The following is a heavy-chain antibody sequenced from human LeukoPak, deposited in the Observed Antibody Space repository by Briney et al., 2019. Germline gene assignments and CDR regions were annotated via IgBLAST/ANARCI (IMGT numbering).Heavy chain of an antibody. Sequence: ASVKVSCKASGYTFTGYYMHWVRQAPGQGLEWMGWINPNSGGTNYAQKFQGRVTMTRDTSISTAYMELSRLRSDDTAVYYCARGMVVTALRYFDLWGRGTLVTVSS. J-gene: IGHJ2*01. CDR2: INPNSGGT. CDR1: GYTFTGYY. V-gene: IGHV1-2*02. CDR3: ARGMVVTALRYFDL. D-gene: IGHD2-21*02.